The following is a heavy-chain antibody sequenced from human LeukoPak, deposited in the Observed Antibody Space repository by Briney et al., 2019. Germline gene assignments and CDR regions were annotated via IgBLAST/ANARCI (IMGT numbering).Heavy chain of an antibody. CDR3: ARDKGYSSGSNQFDP. Sequence: GASVKVSCKASGYTFTSYDINWVRQATGQGLEWMGWMNPNSGNTGYAQTFRGRVTMTRNTSISTAYMELSSLRSEDTAVYYCARDKGYSSGSNQFDPWGQGTLVTVSS. CDR1: GYTFTSYD. D-gene: IGHD6-19*01. CDR2: MNPNSGNT. J-gene: IGHJ5*02. V-gene: IGHV1-8*01.